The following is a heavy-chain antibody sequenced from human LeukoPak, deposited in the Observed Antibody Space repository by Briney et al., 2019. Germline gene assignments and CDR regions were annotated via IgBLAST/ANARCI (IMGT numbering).Heavy chain of an antibody. CDR2: IYYSGNT. J-gene: IGHJ6*02. V-gene: IGHV4-30-4*01. CDR3: ARDQNKYDSSGYYYYQYGMDV. CDR1: GGSLSSGDYY. D-gene: IGHD3-22*01. Sequence: SETLSLTCTVSGGSLSSGDYYWTWIRQPPGKGLEWIEYIYYSGNTHYNPSLKSRVSISVDTAKNHFSLNLSSVTAADTAVYYCARDQNKYDSSGYYYYQYGMDVWGQGTTVTVSS.